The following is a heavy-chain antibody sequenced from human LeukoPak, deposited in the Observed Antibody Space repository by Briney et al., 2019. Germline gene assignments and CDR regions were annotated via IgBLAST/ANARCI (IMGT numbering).Heavy chain of an antibody. CDR2: ISNDGNNK. D-gene: IGHD3-3*01. V-gene: IGHV3-33*05. CDR1: GFIFSSYD. Sequence: PGGSLRLSCAASGFIFSSYDMYWVRQAPGKGLEWVAVISNDGNNKQYADSVKGRFTISRDNSKNTLYLQMNNLRVEDTAVYYCAGRGDPEAFWTFDMRGQGTMVTVSS. J-gene: IGHJ3*02. CDR3: AGRGDPEAFWTFDM.